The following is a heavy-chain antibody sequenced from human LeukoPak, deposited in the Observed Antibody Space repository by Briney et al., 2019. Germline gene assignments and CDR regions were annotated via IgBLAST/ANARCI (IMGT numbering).Heavy chain of an antibody. V-gene: IGHV3-15*04. J-gene: IGHJ4*02. D-gene: IGHD3-22*01. CDR3: ATSPGYYDSSPFDY. Sequence: GGSLRLSCAASGLSFSNAWMKWVRQTPGRGLEWVGRIESKADGETTDYAALVRGRFTISRDDSRDTVYLQMNSLKVEDTAVYYCATSPGYYDSSPFDYWGQGTLVTVSS. CDR1: GLSFSNAW. CDR2: IESKADGETT.